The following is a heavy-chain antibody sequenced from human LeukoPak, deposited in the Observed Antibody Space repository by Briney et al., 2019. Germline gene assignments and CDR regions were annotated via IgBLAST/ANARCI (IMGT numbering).Heavy chain of an antibody. CDR3: AKATSMTTVVTPVPLYYFDY. Sequence: PGGSLRLSCAASGFTFNNYAMKWVRQAPGKGLEWVSVISGSGGSTYHADSVKGRFTISRDNSKNTLYLQMNSLRAEDTAVYYCAKATSMTTVVTPVPLYYFDYWGQGTLVTVSS. CDR2: ISGSGGST. CDR1: GFTFNNYA. J-gene: IGHJ4*02. V-gene: IGHV3-23*01. D-gene: IGHD4-23*01.